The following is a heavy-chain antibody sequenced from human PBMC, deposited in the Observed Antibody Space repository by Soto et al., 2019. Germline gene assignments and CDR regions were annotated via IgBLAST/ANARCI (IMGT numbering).Heavy chain of an antibody. D-gene: IGHD6-19*01. CDR1: GFTFSSYS. J-gene: IGHJ4*02. Sequence: GGSLRLSCAACGFTFSSYSMSWVRQAPGKGLEWVSGISGSGGSTYYADSVKGRFTISRDNSKNTLYLQMNSLRAEDMAVYYCAKSSSGWYNFDYWGQGTLVTVSS. CDR2: ISGSGGST. V-gene: IGHV3-23*01. CDR3: AKSSSGWYNFDY.